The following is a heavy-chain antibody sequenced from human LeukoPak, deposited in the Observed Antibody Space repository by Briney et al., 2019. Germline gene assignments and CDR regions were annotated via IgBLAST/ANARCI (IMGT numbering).Heavy chain of an antibody. D-gene: IGHD2-2*01. V-gene: IGHV4-34*01. Sequence: SETLSLTCAVYGGSFSGYYWSWIRQPPGKGLEWIGEINHSGSTNYNPSLKSRVTISVDRSKNQFSLKLSSVTAADTAVYYCAREGIVVVPAAIDAFDIWGQGTMVTVSS. CDR2: INHSGST. CDR3: AREGIVVVPAAIDAFDI. CDR1: GGSFSGYY. J-gene: IGHJ3*02.